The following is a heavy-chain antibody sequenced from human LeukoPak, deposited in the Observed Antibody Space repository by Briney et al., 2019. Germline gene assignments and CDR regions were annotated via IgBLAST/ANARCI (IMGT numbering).Heavy chain of an antibody. CDR1: GYTFTSYY. CDR2: INPSGGST. V-gene: IGHV1-46*01. D-gene: IGHD3-22*01. J-gene: IGHJ5*02. Sequence: ASVKVSCKASGYTFTSYYMHWVRQAPGQGLEWMGIINPSGGSTSYAQKFQGRVTMTRDTSTSTVYMELSSLRSEDTAVYYCARVAYYYDSSGYWAAGFDPWGQGTLVTVSS. CDR3: ARVAYYYDSSGYWAAGFDP.